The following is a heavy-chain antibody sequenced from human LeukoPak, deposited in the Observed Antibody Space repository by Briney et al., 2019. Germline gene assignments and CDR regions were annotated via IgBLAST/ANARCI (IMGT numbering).Heavy chain of an antibody. CDR3: AKNYDFWGGYYDM. Sequence: PSETLSLTCTVSGGSISSYYWNWIRQPAGKGLEWIGRIYTGGNTNYNPSLKSRVTMSIDTSKNQFSLKLRSVTAADTAVYYCAKNYDFWGGYYDMWGQGTMVTVSS. J-gene: IGHJ3*02. CDR1: GGSISSYY. D-gene: IGHD3-3*01. V-gene: IGHV4-4*07. CDR2: IYTGGNT.